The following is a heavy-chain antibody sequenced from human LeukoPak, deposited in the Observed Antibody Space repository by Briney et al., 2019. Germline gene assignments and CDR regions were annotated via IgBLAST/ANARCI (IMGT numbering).Heavy chain of an antibody. V-gene: IGHV3-7*01. CDR1: RFTFSSYW. D-gene: IGHD1-26*01. CDR2: IKQDGSEK. Sequence: GGSLRLSCAASRFTFSSYWMSWVRQAPGKGLEWVANIKQDGSEKYYVDSVKGRFTISRDNAKNSLYLQMNSLRAEDTAVYYCARDRGSGSYYSADYWGQGTLVTVSS. CDR3: ARDRGSGSYYSADY. J-gene: IGHJ4*02.